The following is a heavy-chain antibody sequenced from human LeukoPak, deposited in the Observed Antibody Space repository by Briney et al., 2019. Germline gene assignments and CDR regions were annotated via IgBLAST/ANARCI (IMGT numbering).Heavy chain of an antibody. J-gene: IGHJ5*02. CDR2: IRNDGSNK. D-gene: IGHD6-13*01. CDR1: GITFSSYG. Sequence: GGSLRLSCAASGITFSSYGMHWVRQAPGKGLEWVAFIRNDGSNKYYADSVKGRFTISRDNSKNTLYLQMNSLRAEDTAVYYCAKDRVAAAGTGWFDPWGQGTLVTVSS. V-gene: IGHV3-30*02. CDR3: AKDRVAAAGTGWFDP.